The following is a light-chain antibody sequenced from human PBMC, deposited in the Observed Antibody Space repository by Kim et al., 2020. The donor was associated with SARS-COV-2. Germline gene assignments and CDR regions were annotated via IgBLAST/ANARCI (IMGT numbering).Light chain of an antibody. J-gene: IGLJ3*02. V-gene: IGLV2-11*01. CDR2: DVS. CDR3: CSYAGSYTWV. Sequence: QSALTQPRSVSGSPGQSVTISCTGTSTDVGGYEYVSWYQQHPGKAPKLMIYDVSKRPSGVPDRFSGSKSGNTASLTISGLQAEDEADYYCCSYAGSYTWVFGGGTQLTVL. CDR1: STDVGGYEY.